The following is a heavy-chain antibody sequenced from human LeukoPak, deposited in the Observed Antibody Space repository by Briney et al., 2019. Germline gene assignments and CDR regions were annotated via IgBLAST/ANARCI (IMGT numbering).Heavy chain of an antibody. CDR1: GGTFSSYA. CDR2: IIPIFGTA. Sequence: SVKVSCKASGGTFSSYAISWVRQAPGQGLEWMGGIIPIFGTANYAQKFQGRVTITADESTSTAYMELSSLRSEDTAVYYCAGGGSGSYTKDYWGQGTLVTVSS. D-gene: IGHD3-10*01. J-gene: IGHJ4*02. CDR3: AGGGSGSYTKDY. V-gene: IGHV1-69*13.